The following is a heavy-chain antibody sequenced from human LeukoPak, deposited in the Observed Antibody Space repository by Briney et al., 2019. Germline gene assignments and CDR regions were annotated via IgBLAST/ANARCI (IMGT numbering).Heavy chain of an antibody. V-gene: IGHV4-34*01. D-gene: IGHD2-15*01. Sequence: SETLSLTCAVYGGSFSGYYWSWIRQPPGKGLEWIGEINHSGSTNYNPSLKSRVTISVDTSKNQFSLKLSSVTAEDTAVYYCARPGYCSGGSCPRWFDPWGQGTLVTVSS. CDR2: INHSGST. CDR1: GGSFSGYY. J-gene: IGHJ5*02. CDR3: ARPGYCSGGSCPRWFDP.